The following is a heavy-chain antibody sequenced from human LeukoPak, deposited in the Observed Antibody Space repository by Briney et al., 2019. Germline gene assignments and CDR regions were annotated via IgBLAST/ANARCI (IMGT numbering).Heavy chain of an antibody. CDR1: GFTFSAYG. CDR2: ISYDGSNK. V-gene: IGHV3-30*18. J-gene: IGHJ4*02. Sequence: GGSLRLSCAVSGFTFSAYGMHWVRQAPGKGLEWVAVISYDGSNKYYADSVKGRFTISRDNSKNTVYLQMNSLRAEDTAVYYCAKDGIVGATNPSTMDYWGQGTLVTVSA. CDR3: AKDGIVGATNPSTMDY. D-gene: IGHD1-26*01.